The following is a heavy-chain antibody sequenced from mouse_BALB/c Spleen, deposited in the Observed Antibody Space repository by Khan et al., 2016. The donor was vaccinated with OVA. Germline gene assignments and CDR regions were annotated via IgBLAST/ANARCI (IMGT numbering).Heavy chain of an antibody. Sequence: QIQLVQSGPELKKPGETVRISCKASGYTFTTAGMQWVQKMPGKGLKWIGWINTHSGVPKYAEDFKGRFVFSLETSASTAYLQITNLKTEDTATYFWARGGAAFYRNDGGAMDSWGQGTSVTVSS. J-gene: IGHJ4*01. CDR3: ARGGAAFYRNDGGAMDS. V-gene: IGHV9-4*02. CDR1: GYTFTTAG. D-gene: IGHD2-14*01. CDR2: INTHSGVP.